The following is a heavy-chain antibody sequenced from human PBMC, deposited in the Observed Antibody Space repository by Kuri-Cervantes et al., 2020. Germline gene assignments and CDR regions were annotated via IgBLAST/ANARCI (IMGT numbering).Heavy chain of an antibody. CDR1: GFTFSDYY. CDR2: IKSKTDGGTT. V-gene: IGHV3-15*01. Sequence: GGSLRLSCAASGFTFSDYYMSWVRQAPGKGLEWVGRIKSKTDGGTTDYAAPVKGRFTISRDDSKNTLYLQMNSLKTEDTAVYYCSAGDWFDPWGQGTLVTVSS. J-gene: IGHJ5*02. CDR3: SAGDWFDP.